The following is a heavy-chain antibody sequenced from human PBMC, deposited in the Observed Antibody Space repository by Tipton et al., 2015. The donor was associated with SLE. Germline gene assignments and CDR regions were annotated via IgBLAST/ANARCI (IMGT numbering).Heavy chain of an antibody. Sequence: RSLRLSCAASGFTFSSYAMHWVRQAPGKGLEWVAVISYDGSNKYYADSVKGRFTISRDNSKNTLYLQMNSLRAEDTAVYYCARDSFSYGSVRNYYYYYMDVWGKGTTVTVSS. V-gene: IGHV3-30-3*01. J-gene: IGHJ6*03. CDR2: ISYDGSNK. CDR1: GFTFSSYA. CDR3: ARDSFSYGSVRNYYYYYMDV. D-gene: IGHD3-10*01.